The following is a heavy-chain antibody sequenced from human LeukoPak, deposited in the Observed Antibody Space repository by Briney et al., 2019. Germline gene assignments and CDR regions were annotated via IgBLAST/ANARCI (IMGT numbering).Heavy chain of an antibody. V-gene: IGHV4-39*07. CDR2: IYYSGST. CDR1: GGSISSSSYY. Sequence: PSETLSLTCTVSGGSISSSSYYWGWIRQPPGKGLEWIGSIYYSGSTYYNPSLKSRVTISVDTSKNQFSLKLSSVTAADTAVYYCARARQRLGNDAFDIWGQGTMVTVSS. D-gene: IGHD6-19*01. J-gene: IGHJ3*02. CDR3: ARARQRLGNDAFDI.